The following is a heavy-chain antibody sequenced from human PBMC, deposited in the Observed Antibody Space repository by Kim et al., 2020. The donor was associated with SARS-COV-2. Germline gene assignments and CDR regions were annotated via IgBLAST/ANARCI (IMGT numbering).Heavy chain of an antibody. V-gene: IGHV3-48*02. J-gene: IGHJ4*02. CDR3: VRSTGHLDF. CDR2: ITGDSNTI. CDR1: GFYFSPYS. D-gene: IGHD1-1*01. Sequence: GGSLRLSCAASGFYFSPYSMNWVRQTPAKGLEWLSYITGDSNTIYYADYVKGRFTVSRDNAKNSLSLQLNSLRDDDSAVYYCVRSTGHLDFWGRGTLVTV.